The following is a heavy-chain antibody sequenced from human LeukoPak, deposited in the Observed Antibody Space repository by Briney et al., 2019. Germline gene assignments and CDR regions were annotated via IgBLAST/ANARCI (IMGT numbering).Heavy chain of an antibody. Sequence: SLRLSYGASRFKFDDYGMNWVRQVPGKGLEGVSGINWNGGSTGYADSVKGRFTISRDNAKNSLYLQMNSLRDGDTALYYCAKDRGPRFLYMAVRGRGTTVTVSS. CDR3: AKDRGPRFLYMAV. CDR2: INWNGGST. J-gene: IGHJ6*03. CDR1: RFKFDDYG. D-gene: IGHD3-3*01. V-gene: IGHV3-20*03.